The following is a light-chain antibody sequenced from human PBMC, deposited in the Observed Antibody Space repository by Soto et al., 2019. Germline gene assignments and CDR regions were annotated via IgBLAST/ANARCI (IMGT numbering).Light chain of an antibody. CDR1: QDITNY. CDR3: QQFDSLLLT. Sequence: DIQMTQSPSSLSASVGDRVTITCQASQDITNYLNWYQQKPGKAPRLLVYDGSNLDTGVPSRFSGSGSGTHFSFTISSLHPEDIATYYGQQFDSLLLTFGQGTRLE. J-gene: IGKJ5*01. V-gene: IGKV1-33*01. CDR2: DGS.